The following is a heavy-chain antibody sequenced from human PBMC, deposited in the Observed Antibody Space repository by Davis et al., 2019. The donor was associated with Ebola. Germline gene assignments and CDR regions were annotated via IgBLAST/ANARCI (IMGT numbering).Heavy chain of an antibody. J-gene: IGHJ5*02. V-gene: IGHV3-11*06. CDR2: ISSSSSYT. D-gene: IGHD3-3*01. Sequence: GESLKISCAASGFTFSDYYMSWIRQAPGKGLEWVSYISSSSSYTNYADSVKGRFTISRDNAKNSLYLQMNSLRAEDTAVYYCARLLRFLEWLPYRGRWFDPWGQGTLVTVSS. CDR3: ARLLRFLEWLPYRGRWFDP. CDR1: GFTFSDYY.